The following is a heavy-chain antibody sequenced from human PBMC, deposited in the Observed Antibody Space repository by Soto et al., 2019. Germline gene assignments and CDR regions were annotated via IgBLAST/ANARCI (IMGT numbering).Heavy chain of an antibody. V-gene: IGHV4-38-2*02. CDR3: AREKVGTTFFDT. J-gene: IGHJ4*02. CDR1: GFAISRGYY. D-gene: IGHD2-21*02. CDR2: IYPSVSS. Sequence: SETLSLTCSVSGFAISRGYYWSWVRQPPEKGLEWIGSIYPSVSSYHNPSLATRLGLSIDASKNQFTLNLTSVTAADTALYFCAREKVGTTFFDTWGQGIQVTVSS.